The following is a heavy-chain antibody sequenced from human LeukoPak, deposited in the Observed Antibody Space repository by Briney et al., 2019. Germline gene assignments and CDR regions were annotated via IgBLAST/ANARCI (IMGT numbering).Heavy chain of an antibody. CDR3: AKDREWLGRNFDY. J-gene: IGHJ4*02. CDR1: GFTFGIYA. CDR2: ISGSDGTT. V-gene: IGHV3-23*01. D-gene: IGHD6-19*01. Sequence: PGGSLRLSCAASGFTFGIYAMTWVRQAPGKGLEWVSSISGSDGTTYYADSVQGRFTISRDNSKNTLFLQMNSLSADDTAVYYCAKDREWLGRNFDYWGQGTQVTVSS.